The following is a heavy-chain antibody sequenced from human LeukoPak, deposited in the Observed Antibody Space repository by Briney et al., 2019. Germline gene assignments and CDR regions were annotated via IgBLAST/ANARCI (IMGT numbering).Heavy chain of an antibody. D-gene: IGHD3-22*01. Sequence: PGGPLRLSCAASGFPFSTYALTSVPQAPAYGLAFVSTIPGPCHTTHYAPSVKGRFPIPRHNSKHTLFLQMDSLRAEHTAVYYCPKSRGQSSGYHFDNWGQGTLVTVSS. CDR2: IPGPCHTT. J-gene: IGHJ4*02. V-gene: IGHV3-23*01. CDR1: GFPFSTYA. CDR3: PKSRGQSSGYHFDN.